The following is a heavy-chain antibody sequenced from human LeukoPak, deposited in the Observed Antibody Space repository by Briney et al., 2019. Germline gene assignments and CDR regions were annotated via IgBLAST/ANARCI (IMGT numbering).Heavy chain of an antibody. CDR1: GYIIATYY. V-gene: IGHV1-46*01. CDR3: ARVSRDGYYLFDY. D-gene: IGHD5-24*01. CDR2: INPSGGGT. J-gene: IGHJ4*02. Sequence: GASVQVSCKASGYIIATYYIDWVRPAPGQGLEWMGRINPSGGGTNYARQFQDRVTMTSDTSTTTVYMELSSLRSEDTAVYFCARVSRDGYYLFDYWGQGTLVTVSS.